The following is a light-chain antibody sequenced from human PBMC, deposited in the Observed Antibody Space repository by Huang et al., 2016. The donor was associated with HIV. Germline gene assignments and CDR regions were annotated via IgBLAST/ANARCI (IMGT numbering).Light chain of an antibody. V-gene: IGKV3-11*01. CDR2: DAS. J-gene: IGKJ2*01. CDR3: QQRSNWLYT. Sequence: EIVLTQSPAPLSLSPGERATLSCRASQSVSSYLAWYQQKPGHAPRLLIDDASNRATGIPARFSGSGSGTDFTLTISSLEPEDFAVYYCQQRSNWLYTFGQGTKLEIK. CDR1: QSVSSY.